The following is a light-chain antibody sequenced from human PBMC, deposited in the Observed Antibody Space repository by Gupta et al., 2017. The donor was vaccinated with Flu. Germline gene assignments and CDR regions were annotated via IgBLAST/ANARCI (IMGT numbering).Light chain of an antibody. CDR3: QAWDANTLYV. Sequence: SYELTQPPSVSVSPGQTASITCSGDKLGDKYVCWYQQRPGQSPVLVIYQDTKRPSGIPGRFSGSNSGNTATLTISGTQTMDEADYYCQAWDANTLYVFGTGTKVTVL. CDR1: KLGDKY. V-gene: IGLV3-1*01. CDR2: QDT. J-gene: IGLJ1*01.